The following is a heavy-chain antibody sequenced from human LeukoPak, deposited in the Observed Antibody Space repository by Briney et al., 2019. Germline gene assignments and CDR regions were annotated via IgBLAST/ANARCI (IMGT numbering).Heavy chain of an antibody. CDR2: ISTYNGDT. D-gene: IGHD3-16*01. CDR1: GYTFTSYG. CDR3: AREGLGELTLDY. Sequence: ASVKVSCKASGYTFTSYGISWVRQAPGQGPEWMGWISTYNGDTNYAQKLQGRVTMTTDTSTSTAYMELRSLRSDDTAVYYCAREGLGELTLDYWGQGTLVTVSS. V-gene: IGHV1-18*01. J-gene: IGHJ4*02.